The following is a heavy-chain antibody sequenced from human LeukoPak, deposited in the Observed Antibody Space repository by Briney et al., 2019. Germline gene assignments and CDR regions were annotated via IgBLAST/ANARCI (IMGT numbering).Heavy chain of an antibody. CDR2: INPNSGGT. D-gene: IGHD3-10*01. V-gene: IGHV1-2*02. CDR1: GYTFTGYY. Sequence: ASVKVSCKASGYTFTGYYMHWVRQAPGQGLEWMGWINPNSGGTNYAQKFQGRVTMTRNTSISTAYMELSSLRSEDTAVYYCARGLEPYWLRSGSYYNADGGFDYWGQGTLVTVSS. J-gene: IGHJ4*02. CDR3: ARGLEPYWLRSGSYYNADGGFDY.